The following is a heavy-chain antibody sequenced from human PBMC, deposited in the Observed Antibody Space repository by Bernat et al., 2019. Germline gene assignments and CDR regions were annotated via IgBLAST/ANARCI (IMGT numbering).Heavy chain of an antibody. CDR2: MYYSGDT. V-gene: IGHV4-39*01. CDR1: GGSISSSSYY. Sequence: QLQLQESGPGLVKPSETLSLTCTVSGGSISSSSYYWGWIRQPPGKGLEWIGTMYYSGDTNYNPSLKSRVTISVDTSKNQFSLKLGSVTAADTAVYYCASWDRSSGYYRFDSWGQGTLVTVSS. D-gene: IGHD3-22*01. CDR3: ASWDRSSGYYRFDS. J-gene: IGHJ4*02.